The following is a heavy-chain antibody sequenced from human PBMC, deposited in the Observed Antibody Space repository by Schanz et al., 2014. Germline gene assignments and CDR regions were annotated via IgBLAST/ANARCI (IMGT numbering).Heavy chain of an antibody. D-gene: IGHD1-26*01. J-gene: IGHJ2*01. CDR2: ISDSGGSK. Sequence: EVQLLESGGGLVQPGGSLSLSCAASRFTFSSYAMSWVRQAPGKGLEWVSGISDSGGSKYYVDSVEGRFTISRDNSKNTLYLQMNNLRAEDTAVYYCPREMGSALLRYFDLWGRGTLVTVSS. CDR3: PREMGSALLRYFDL. V-gene: IGHV3-23*01. CDR1: RFTFSSYA.